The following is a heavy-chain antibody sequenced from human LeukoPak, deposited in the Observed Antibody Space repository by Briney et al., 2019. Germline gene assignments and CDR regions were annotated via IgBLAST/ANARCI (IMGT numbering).Heavy chain of an antibody. Sequence: PSETLSLTCTVSGGSISSYYWSWIRQPPGKGLEWIGYIYYSGSTNYNPSLKSRVTISVDTSKNQFSLKLSSVTAADTAVYYCARIIGAPYYYYYMDVWGKGTTVTVSS. CDR3: ARIIGAPYYYYYMDV. CDR1: GGSISSYY. V-gene: IGHV4-59*01. J-gene: IGHJ6*03. CDR2: IYYSGST.